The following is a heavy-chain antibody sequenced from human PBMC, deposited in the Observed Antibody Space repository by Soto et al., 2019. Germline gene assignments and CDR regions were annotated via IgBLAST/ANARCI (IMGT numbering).Heavy chain of an antibody. CDR1: GYTFTSYG. V-gene: IGHV1-3*01. Sequence: ASVKVSCNASGYTFTSYGIHWVLQAPGQRLEWMGWINAANGDTKYSPKFQSRGTITRDTSASTAYMELSSLRSEDTAVFYCVRRHVSATGIDWFDPWGQGTLVTVSS. CDR3: VRRHVSATGIDWFDP. D-gene: IGHD6-13*01. J-gene: IGHJ5*02. CDR2: INAANGDT.